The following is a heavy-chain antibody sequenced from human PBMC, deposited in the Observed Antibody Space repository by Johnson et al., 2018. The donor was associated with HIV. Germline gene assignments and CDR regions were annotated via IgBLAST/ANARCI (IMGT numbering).Heavy chain of an antibody. J-gene: IGHJ3*02. D-gene: IGHD2-2*01. V-gene: IGHV3-7*01. Sequence: MLLVESGGGLVPPGGSLRLSCAASGFTFSSYWMSWVRQAPGKGLEWVANIQQDGSEKYYVDSARGRFTISRDNAKNSLYLPMSSLRAEDTAVYYCATDIVVVLALGGDAFDIWGQGTMVIVSS. CDR3: ATDIVVVLALGGDAFDI. CDR2: IQQDGSEK. CDR1: GFTFSSYW.